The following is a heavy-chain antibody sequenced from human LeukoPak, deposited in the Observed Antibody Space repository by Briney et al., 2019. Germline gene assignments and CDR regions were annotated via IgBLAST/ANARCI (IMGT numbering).Heavy chain of an antibody. CDR2: IYPGDSDT. D-gene: IGHD3-10*01. J-gene: IGHJ3*02. Sequence: GESLKISCKGSGYSFTSCWIGWVRQMPGKGLEWMGIIYPGDSDTRYSPSFQGQVTISADKSISTAYLQWSSLKASDTAMYYCARHRGLWFGELPDAFDIWGQGTMVTVSS. CDR3: ARHRGLWFGELPDAFDI. V-gene: IGHV5-51*01. CDR1: GYSFTSCW.